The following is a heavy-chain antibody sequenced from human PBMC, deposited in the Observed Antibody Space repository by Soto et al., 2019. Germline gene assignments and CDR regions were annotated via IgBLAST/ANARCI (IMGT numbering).Heavy chain of an antibody. Sequence: QVHLVESGGGVVQPGRSLRLSCAASGLTFSNYAMHWVRQAPGKGLEWVAFISYDGTNRCYPDSVKGRFTISRDNSKNTVYLQMTSLKTEDTAVYYCARESSSTVTNGGGGSAKDYWGQGTLVTVSS. D-gene: IGHD4-17*01. CDR1: GLTFSNYA. J-gene: IGHJ4*02. V-gene: IGHV3-30-3*01. CDR2: ISYDGTNR. CDR3: ARESSSTVTNGGGGSAKDY.